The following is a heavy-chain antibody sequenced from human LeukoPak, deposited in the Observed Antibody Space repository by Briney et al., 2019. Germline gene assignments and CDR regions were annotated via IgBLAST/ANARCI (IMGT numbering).Heavy chain of an antibody. CDR1: GYSFSSYW. Sequence: KHGESMKISCKGSGYSFSSYWIGWVRQMPGKGLEWMGIIYPGDSDTRYSPSFQGQVTISADKSISTAYLQWRSLKASDTATYYCARLISPYGSGSHDAFDIWGQGTMVTVSS. CDR3: ARLISPYGSGSHDAFDI. J-gene: IGHJ3*02. D-gene: IGHD3-10*01. CDR2: IYPGDSDT. V-gene: IGHV5-51*01.